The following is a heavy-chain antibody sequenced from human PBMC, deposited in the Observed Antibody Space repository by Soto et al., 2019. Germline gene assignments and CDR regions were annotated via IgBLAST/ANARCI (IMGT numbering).Heavy chain of an antibody. CDR1: VFTFSNYY. CDR2: ISDSGSVT. V-gene: IGHV3-11*01. D-gene: IGHD3-16*01. Sequence: VGSLRLSCASSVFTFSNYYMTCIRHSPGKWLEWISYISDSGSVTYYADSVQGRFSISRDNAKNSLFLEMDDLRVDDTAVYYCARCLIGVGDPFDIWGQGTMVIVS. J-gene: IGHJ3*02. CDR3: ARCLIGVGDPFDI.